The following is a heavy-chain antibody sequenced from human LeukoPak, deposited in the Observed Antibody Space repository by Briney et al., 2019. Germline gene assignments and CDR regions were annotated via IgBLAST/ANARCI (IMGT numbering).Heavy chain of an antibody. Sequence: GGSLRLSCAASGFTFSSYSMNWVRQAPGKGLEWVSSISSSSSYIYYADSVKGRFTISRDNAKTSLYLQMNSLRAEDTVVYYCAREGYDSSTTFDYWGQGTLVTVSS. D-gene: IGHD3-22*01. J-gene: IGHJ4*02. CDR1: GFTFSSYS. V-gene: IGHV3-21*01. CDR3: AREGYDSSTTFDY. CDR2: ISSSSSYI.